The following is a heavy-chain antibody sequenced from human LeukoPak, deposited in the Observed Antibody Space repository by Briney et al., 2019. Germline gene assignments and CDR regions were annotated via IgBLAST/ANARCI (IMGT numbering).Heavy chain of an antibody. CDR2: IIPIFGTA. Sequence: ASVKVSCKASGGTFSSYAISWVRQAPGQGLEWMGGIIPIFGTANYAQKFQGRVTITTDESTSTAYMELSSLRSEDTAVYYCAREAVSGWYVHYWGQGTLVTVSS. CDR3: AREAVSGWYVHY. V-gene: IGHV1-69*05. J-gene: IGHJ4*02. D-gene: IGHD6-19*01. CDR1: GGTFSSYA.